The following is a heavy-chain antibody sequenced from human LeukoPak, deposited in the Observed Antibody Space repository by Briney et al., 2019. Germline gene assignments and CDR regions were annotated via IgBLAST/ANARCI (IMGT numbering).Heavy chain of an antibody. V-gene: IGHV4-30-4*08. D-gene: IGHD4-11*01. J-gene: IGHJ4*02. CDR2: ISYNGNS. CDR1: GDSINSGDYY. Sequence: SQTLSLTCNVSGDSINSGDYYWSWIRQPPGKGLEWIGYISYNGNSYYSPSLKSRVSISTDTSRNQFFLRMTSVTAADTAVYFCGRSYSSSQDHWGRGILVAASS. CDR3: GRSYSSSQDH.